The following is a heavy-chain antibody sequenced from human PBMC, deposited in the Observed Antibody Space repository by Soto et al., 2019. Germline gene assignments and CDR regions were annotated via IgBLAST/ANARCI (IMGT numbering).Heavy chain of an antibody. Sequence: SVKVSCKASGGSFSNYIFAWVRQAPGQGLEWMGGTIPMFATAQYAQKLQGRVTMTADESTSTVYMDLTSLTSDDTAVYYCARGLFGQQWLVGFDTWGQGTLVTVSS. V-gene: IGHV1-69*13. CDR2: TIPMFATA. CDR3: ARGLFGQQWLVGFDT. D-gene: IGHD6-19*01. J-gene: IGHJ4*02. CDR1: GGSFSNYI.